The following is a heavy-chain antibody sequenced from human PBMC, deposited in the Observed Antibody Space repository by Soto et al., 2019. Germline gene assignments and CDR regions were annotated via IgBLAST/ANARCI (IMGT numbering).Heavy chain of an antibody. Sequence: SVKVSCKASGGTFSSYGISWARQAPGQGLEWMGRIIPILGIANYAQKFQGRVTITADKSTSTAYMELSSLRSEDTAVYYCARVPSSYDSSGYYSFGWYFDLWGRGTLVTVSS. CDR1: GGTFSSYG. CDR2: IIPILGIA. D-gene: IGHD3-22*01. V-gene: IGHV1-69*04. CDR3: ARVPSSYDSSGYYSFGWYFDL. J-gene: IGHJ2*01.